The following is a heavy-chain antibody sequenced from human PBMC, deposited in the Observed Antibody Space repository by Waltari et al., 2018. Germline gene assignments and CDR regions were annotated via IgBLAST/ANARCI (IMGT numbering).Heavy chain of an antibody. V-gene: IGHV3-23*03. Sequence: EVQLLESGGGLVQPGGSLRLSCAASGFTFSSSAMSWVRQAPGKGVVWGLVIYSGGSTSYADAVKGRFTVSNNYSKDTMYLQMDSLRADDTAVYYCAKDTDWYLDYWGQGTLVTVSS. CDR1: GFTFSSSA. CDR3: AKDTDWYLDY. J-gene: IGHJ4*02. D-gene: IGHD2-21*01. CDR2: IYSGGST.